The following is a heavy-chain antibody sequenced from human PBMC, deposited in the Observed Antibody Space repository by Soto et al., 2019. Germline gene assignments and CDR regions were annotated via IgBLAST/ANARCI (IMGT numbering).Heavy chain of an antibody. V-gene: IGHV1-69*01. Sequence: QVQLVQSGAEVQTPGSSVKVSCKASGGTFSSYAISWVRQAPGQGLEWMGGIIPIFGTANYAKKFQGRDTITADESTSTAYMELSSLRSEDTAVYYCARGSISWLREHNWFDPWGQGTLVTVSS. J-gene: IGHJ5*02. CDR1: GGTFSSYA. D-gene: IGHD3-10*01. CDR2: IIPIFGTA. CDR3: ARGSISWLREHNWFDP.